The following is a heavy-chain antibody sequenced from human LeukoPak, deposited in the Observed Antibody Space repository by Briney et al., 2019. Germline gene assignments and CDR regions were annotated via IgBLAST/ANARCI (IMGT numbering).Heavy chain of an antibody. D-gene: IGHD3-10*01. CDR1: GFTFSSYA. J-gene: IGHJ4*02. V-gene: IGHV3-23*01. Sequence: GGSLRLSCAASGFTFSSYAMSWVRQAPGKGLEWVSAISGSGGSTYYADSVKGRFTISRDNAKNSLYLQMNSLRAEDTAVYYCATLPYITMVRGVTDYWGQGTLVTVSS. CDR2: ISGSGGST. CDR3: ATLPYITMVRGVTDY.